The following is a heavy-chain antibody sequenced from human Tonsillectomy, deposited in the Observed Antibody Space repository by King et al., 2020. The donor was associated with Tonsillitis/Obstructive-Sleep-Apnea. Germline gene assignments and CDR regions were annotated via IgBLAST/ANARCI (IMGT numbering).Heavy chain of an antibody. CDR2: ISSSGSTI. Sequence: VQLVESGGGLVQPGGSLRLSCAASGFTFSSYEINWVRQAPGKGLEWVSYISSSGSTIYYADSVKGRFTISRDNAKNSLYLQMNSPRAEDTAVYYCARDSLGWYFDLWGRGTLVSVSS. D-gene: IGHD5-12*01. CDR3: ARDSLGWYFDL. CDR1: GFTFSSYE. J-gene: IGHJ2*01. V-gene: IGHV3-48*03.